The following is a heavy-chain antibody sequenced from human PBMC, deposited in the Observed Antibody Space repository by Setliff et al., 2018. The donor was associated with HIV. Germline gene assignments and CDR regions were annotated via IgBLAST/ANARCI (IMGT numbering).Heavy chain of an antibody. CDR3: ARLSKFYDFWTPDY. CDR1: GYTFTRYW. J-gene: IGHJ4*02. Sequence: PGESLKISCKASGYTFTRYWIGWARQLPGKGLEWMGLIWPSDSDTIYSPSFQGQVSLSADKSTSTVYLQWSSLKAPDTAMYYCARLSKFYDFWTPDYWGQGTLVTVSS. V-gene: IGHV5-51*01. CDR2: IWPSDSDT. D-gene: IGHD3-3*01.